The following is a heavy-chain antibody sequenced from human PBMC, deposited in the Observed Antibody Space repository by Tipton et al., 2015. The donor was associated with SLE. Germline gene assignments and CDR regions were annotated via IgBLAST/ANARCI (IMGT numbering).Heavy chain of an antibody. D-gene: IGHD7-27*01. CDR3: GRGWDYFDY. CDR2: TNHRGST. J-gene: IGHJ4*02. V-gene: IGHV4-34*01. Sequence: TLTLTCAVYGGSFSGYYWSWFRQPPGMGLEWIGATNHRGSTKYNPSIKSRVTISVGTSNNQFSLKLSFVTAADTAVYYCGRGWDYFDYWGQGTLVPVSS. CDR1: GGSFSGYY.